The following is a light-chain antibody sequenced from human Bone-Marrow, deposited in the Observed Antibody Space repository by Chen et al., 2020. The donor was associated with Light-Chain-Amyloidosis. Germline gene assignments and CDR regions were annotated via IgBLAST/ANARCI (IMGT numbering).Light chain of an antibody. J-gene: IGLJ3*02. CDR1: SGSIATNY. CDR3: QSYQGSSQGV. Sequence: NFMLTQLHSVSESPGKTVIISCTRSSGSIATNYVQWYQQRPGSSPTTVIYEDDQRPSGVPARFSGAIDRSSNSASLTSSGLKAEDEADYYCQSYQGSSQGVFGGGTKLTVL. V-gene: IGLV6-57*01. CDR2: EDD.